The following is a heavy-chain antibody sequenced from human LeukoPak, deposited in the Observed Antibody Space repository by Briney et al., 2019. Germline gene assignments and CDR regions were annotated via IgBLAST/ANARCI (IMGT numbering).Heavy chain of an antibody. CDR3: ARGQGDYGDSFDY. Sequence: SVKVSCKASGGTFSSYAISWVRQAPGQGLEWMGRIIPIFGTANYAQKFQGRVTITTDESTSTAYMELSSLRSEDTSVYYCARGQGDYGDSFDYWGQGTLVTVSS. J-gene: IGHJ4*02. CDR1: GGTFSSYA. CDR2: IIPIFGTA. D-gene: IGHD4-17*01. V-gene: IGHV1-69*05.